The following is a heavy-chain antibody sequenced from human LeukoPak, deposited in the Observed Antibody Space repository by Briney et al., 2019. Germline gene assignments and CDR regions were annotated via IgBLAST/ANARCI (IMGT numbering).Heavy chain of an antibody. J-gene: IGHJ4*02. CDR2: INAGNGNT. V-gene: IGHV1-3*01. Sequence: ASVKVSCKASGYTFTSYAMHWVRQAPGQRLEWMGWINAGNGNTKYSQKFQGRVTITRDTSASTAYVELSSLRSEDTAVYYCARPTWIQLWAHFDYWGQGTLVTVSS. CDR3: ARPTWIQLWAHFDY. CDR1: GYTFTSYA. D-gene: IGHD5-18*01.